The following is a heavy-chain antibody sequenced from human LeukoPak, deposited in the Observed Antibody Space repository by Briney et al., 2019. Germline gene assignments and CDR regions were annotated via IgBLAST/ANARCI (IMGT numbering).Heavy chain of an antibody. J-gene: IGHJ4*02. D-gene: IGHD1-7*01. CDR1: GGSFSGYY. V-gene: IGHV4-34*01. Sequence: PSETLSLTCAVYGGSFSGYYWSWIRQPQGKGLEWIGEINHSGSTNYNPSLKSRVTISVDTSKNQFSLKLSSVTAADTAVYYCARNKNWNYYFDYWGQGTLVTVSS. CDR3: ARNKNWNYYFDY. CDR2: INHSGST.